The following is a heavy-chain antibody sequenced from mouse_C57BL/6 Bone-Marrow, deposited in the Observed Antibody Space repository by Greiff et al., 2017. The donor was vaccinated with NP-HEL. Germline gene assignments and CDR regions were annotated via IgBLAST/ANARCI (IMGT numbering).Heavy chain of an antibody. J-gene: IGHJ1*03. CDR1: GYSITSGYY. Sequence: VQLQQSGPGLVKPSQSLSLTCSVTGYSITSGYYWNWIRQFPGNKLEWMGYISYDGSNNYNPSLKNRISITRDTSKNQFFLKLNSVTTEDTATYYCARETTVVATGYWYFDVWGTGTTVTVSS. V-gene: IGHV3-6*01. CDR3: ARETTVVATGYWYFDV. CDR2: ISYDGSN. D-gene: IGHD1-1*01.